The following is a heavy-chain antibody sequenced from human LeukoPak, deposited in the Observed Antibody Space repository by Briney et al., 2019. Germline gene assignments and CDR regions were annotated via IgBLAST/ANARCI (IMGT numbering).Heavy chain of an antibody. J-gene: IGHJ4*02. CDR2: ISGGSPTM. D-gene: IGHD2-21*01. CDR1: GFTFSTYS. Sequence: GGSLRLSCVASGFTFSTYSMTWVRQAPGKGLEWVSYISGGSPTMYYADSVKGRFTISRDNAKNSLYLQMNSLRDEDTAVYYCANRGVGIGDYWGQGTLVTVSS. V-gene: IGHV3-48*02. CDR3: ANRGVGIGDY.